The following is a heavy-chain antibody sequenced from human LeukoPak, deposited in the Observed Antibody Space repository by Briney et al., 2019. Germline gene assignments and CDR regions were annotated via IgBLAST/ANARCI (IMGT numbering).Heavy chain of an antibody. CDR2: IIPILGIA. J-gene: IGHJ5*02. D-gene: IGHD2-2*01. V-gene: IGHV1-69*04. Sequence: ASVKVSCKASGGTFSSYAISWVRQAPGQGLEWMGRIIPILGIANYAQKSQGRVTITADKSTSTAYMELSSLRSEDTAVYYCAREDCSSTSCYRVNWFDPWGQGTLVTVSS. CDR1: GGTFSSYA. CDR3: AREDCSSTSCYRVNWFDP.